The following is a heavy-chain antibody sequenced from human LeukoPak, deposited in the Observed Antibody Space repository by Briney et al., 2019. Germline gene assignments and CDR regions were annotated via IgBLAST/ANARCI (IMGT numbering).Heavy chain of an antibody. CDR2: IYYSGST. D-gene: IGHD2-2*01. CDR1: GGSISSYY. Sequence: SETLSLTCTVSGGSISSYYWSWIRQPPGKGLEWIGYIYYSGSTNYNPSLKSRVTISVDTSKNQFSLKLSSVTAADTAVYYCARGAVVVVPAATTNYYMDVWGKGTTVTVSS. V-gene: IGHV4-59*01. CDR3: ARGAVVVVPAATTNYYMDV. J-gene: IGHJ6*03.